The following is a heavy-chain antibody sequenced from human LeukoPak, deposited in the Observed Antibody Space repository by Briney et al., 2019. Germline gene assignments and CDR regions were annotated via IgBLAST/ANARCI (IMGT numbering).Heavy chain of an antibody. CDR2: IYYGGSL. CDR1: GGSISRSRYY. Sequence: PSETLSLPCTVSGGSISRSRYYWGWIRQPPGKGLEWIGSIYYGGSLYYSPSLKSRVTISVDTSKNQFSLKLTSVTAADTAVYYCARVHYGSGSLYYYYYYMDVWGKGTTVTISS. J-gene: IGHJ6*03. D-gene: IGHD3-10*01. CDR3: ARVHYGSGSLYYYYYYMDV. V-gene: IGHV4-39*01.